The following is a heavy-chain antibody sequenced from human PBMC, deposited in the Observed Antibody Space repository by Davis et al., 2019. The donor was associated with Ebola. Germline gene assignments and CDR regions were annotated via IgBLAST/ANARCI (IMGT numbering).Heavy chain of an antibody. V-gene: IGHV1-8*02. D-gene: IGHD6-19*01. CDR1: GYTFTSYG. Sequence: ASVKVSCKASGYTFTSYGITWVRQAPGQGLEWMGWMNPNSGNTGYAQKFQGRVTMTRNTSISTAYMELSSLRSEDTAVYYCARVRSSGWLGGWFDPWGQGTLVTVSS. J-gene: IGHJ5*02. CDR2: MNPNSGNT. CDR3: ARVRSSGWLGGWFDP.